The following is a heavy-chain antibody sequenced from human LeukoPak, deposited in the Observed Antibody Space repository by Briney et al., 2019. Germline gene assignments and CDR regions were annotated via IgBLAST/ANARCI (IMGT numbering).Heavy chain of an antibody. V-gene: IGHV3-30*02. D-gene: IGHD2-15*01. CDR3: ARSCSGGSCFPDS. CDR2: IRYDGSNK. CDR1: GFTFSSYG. J-gene: IGHJ4*02. Sequence: GGSLRLSCAASGFTFSSYGMHWVRQAPGKGLDWVAFIRYDGSNKNYADSVKGRFTISRDNSKNTLYLQMNSLRAEDTAVYLCARSCSGGSCFPDSWGQGTLVTVPS.